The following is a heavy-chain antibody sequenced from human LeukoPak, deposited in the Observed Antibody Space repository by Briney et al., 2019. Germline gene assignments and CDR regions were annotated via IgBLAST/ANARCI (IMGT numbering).Heavy chain of an antibody. Sequence: GASVKVSCKASGYTFTGYYMHWVRQAPGQGLEWMGWINPNSGGTNYAQKFQGRVTMTRDTSISTAYMELSRLRSDDTAVYYCARGSYYYGSGSYYIGYDAFDIWGQGTMVTVSS. CDR2: INPNSGGT. D-gene: IGHD3-10*01. CDR1: GYTFTGYY. CDR3: ARGSYYYGSGSYYIGYDAFDI. J-gene: IGHJ3*02. V-gene: IGHV1-2*02.